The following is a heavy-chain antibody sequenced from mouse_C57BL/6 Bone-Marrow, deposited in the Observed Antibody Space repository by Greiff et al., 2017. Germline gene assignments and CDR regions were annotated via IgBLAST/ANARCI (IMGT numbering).Heavy chain of an antibody. J-gene: IGHJ3*01. V-gene: IGHV5-12*01. D-gene: IGHD2-4*01. Sequence: DVKLVESGGGLVQPGGSLKLSCAASGFTFSDYYMYWVRQTPEKRLEWVAYISNGGGSTYYPDTVKGRFTISRDNAKNNLYLQMGRLKSEDTTMYYGASQGYDYDACSWFAYWGQGTLVTVSA. CDR2: ISNGGGST. CDR1: GFTFSDYY. CDR3: ASQGYDYDACSWFAY.